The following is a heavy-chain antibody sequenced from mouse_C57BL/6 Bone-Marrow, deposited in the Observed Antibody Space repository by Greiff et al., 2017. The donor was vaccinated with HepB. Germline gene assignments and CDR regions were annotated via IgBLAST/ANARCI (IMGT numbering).Heavy chain of an antibody. V-gene: IGHV1-15*01. CDR1: GYTFTDYE. CDR3: TRYDDAWFAY. D-gene: IGHD2-4*01. Sequence: QVQLQQPGAELVRPGASVTLSCKASGYTFTDYEMHWVKQTPVHGLEWIGAIDPETGGTAYNQKFKGKAILTADKSSSTAYMELRSLTSEGSAVYYCTRYDDAWFAYWGQGTLVTVSA. J-gene: IGHJ3*01. CDR2: IDPETGGT.